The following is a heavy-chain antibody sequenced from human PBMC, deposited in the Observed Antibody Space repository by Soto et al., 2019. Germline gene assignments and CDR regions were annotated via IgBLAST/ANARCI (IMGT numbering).Heavy chain of an antibody. V-gene: IGHV2-5*02. CDR2: IYWDEDK. J-gene: IGHJ4*02. Sequence: QITLKESGPTLVKPTQTLTLTCTFSGFSLSTRGVAVGWFRQPPGKALELLALIYWDEDKWYRPSLKTRLTITDDTSKNQVVLTMTDMDLQDTAAYYCAHSPRGYAYYLSCWGQGILVTVSS. CDR1: GFSLSTRGVA. D-gene: IGHD6-25*01. CDR3: AHSPRGYAYYLSC.